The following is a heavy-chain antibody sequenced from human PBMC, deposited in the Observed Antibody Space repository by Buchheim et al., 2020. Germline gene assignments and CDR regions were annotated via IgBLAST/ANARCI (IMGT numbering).Heavy chain of an antibody. J-gene: IGHJ1*01. CDR2: ISYTGST. Sequence: QVQLQESGPGLVKPSETLSLTCTVSGGSISSYYWSWIRQSPGKGLESFGYISYTGSTTYNPSLKSRVTISVDTSKNQFSLKLNSVTAADTAVYYCVRVGGTSYDSSGYYPEYFQHWGQGTL. CDR3: VRVGGTSYDSSGYYPEYFQH. D-gene: IGHD3-22*01. CDR1: GGSISSYY. V-gene: IGHV4-59*01.